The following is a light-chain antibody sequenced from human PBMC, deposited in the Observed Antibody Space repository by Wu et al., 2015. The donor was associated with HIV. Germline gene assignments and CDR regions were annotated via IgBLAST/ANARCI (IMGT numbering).Light chain of an antibody. CDR2: AAS. CDR3: QQSDTSPRYT. CDR1: QSIDDY. Sequence: DIQMTQSPSSLSASVGDRVTITCRASQSIDDYLNWYQQISGKAPKLLIYAASSLHSRVPSRFSGTGSGTDFTLTISSLQPEDFGTYYCQQSDTSPRYTFGQGTKIEIK. V-gene: IGKV1-39*01. J-gene: IGKJ2*01.